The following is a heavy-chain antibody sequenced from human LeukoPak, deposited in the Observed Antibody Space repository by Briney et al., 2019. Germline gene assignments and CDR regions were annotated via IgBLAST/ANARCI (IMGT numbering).Heavy chain of an antibody. V-gene: IGHV6-1*01. CDR1: GDSVSSNSAA. Sequence: SQTLSLTCAISGDSVSSNSAARSWIRQSPSRGLEWLGRTYYRSKWYNDYAISVKSRITINPDTSKNQVSLQLNTVTPEDTAVYYCAREASGTPGYFDSWGQGTLVTVSS. J-gene: IGHJ4*02. D-gene: IGHD1/OR15-1a*01. CDR2: TYYRSKWYN. CDR3: AREASGTPGYFDS.